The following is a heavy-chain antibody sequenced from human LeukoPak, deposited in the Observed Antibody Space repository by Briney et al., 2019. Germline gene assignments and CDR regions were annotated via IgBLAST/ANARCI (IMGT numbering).Heavy chain of an antibody. D-gene: IGHD3-9*01. Sequence: SETLSLTCTVSGGSIRSGDYYWSWIRQPPGKGLEWIGYIYYSGSTYYNPSLKSRVTISVDTSKNQFSLKLSSVTAADTAVYYCTRGDILTGYYKPPPGYWGQGTLVTVSS. CDR1: GGSIRSGDYY. J-gene: IGHJ4*02. CDR3: TRGDILTGYYKPPPGY. CDR2: IYYSGST. V-gene: IGHV4-30-4*01.